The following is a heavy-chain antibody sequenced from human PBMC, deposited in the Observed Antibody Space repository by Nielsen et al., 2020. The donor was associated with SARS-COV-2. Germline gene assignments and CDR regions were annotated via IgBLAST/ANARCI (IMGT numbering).Heavy chain of an antibody. CDR2: ISRRSSAT. CDR3: AKDGAYYGVRGVVHFGY. Sequence: GGSLRLSCATSGFSFSLYVMNWVRQAPGKGLEWVASISRRSSATNYADFVKGRFTISRDSAKNSLFLQMNSLRAEDTAVYYCAKDGAYYGVRGVVHFGYWGRGTLVTVSS. CDR1: GFSFSLYV. V-gene: IGHV3-21*06. D-gene: IGHD3-10*01. J-gene: IGHJ4*02.